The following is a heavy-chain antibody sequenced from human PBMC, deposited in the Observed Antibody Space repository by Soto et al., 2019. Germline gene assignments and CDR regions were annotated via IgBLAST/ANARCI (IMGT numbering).Heavy chain of an antibody. Sequence: EVQLLESGGTLVQPGGSLRLSCAASGITFSSYAMSWVRQAPGKGLEWVSGISGSGGSTYYADSVKGRFTISRDNSQNTLYLQMNSLRAEDTAVYYCAKGDDLIYFDYWGQGTPVTVSS. CDR1: GITFSSYA. D-gene: IGHD2-21*01. CDR2: ISGSGGST. V-gene: IGHV3-23*01. J-gene: IGHJ4*02. CDR3: AKGDDLIYFDY.